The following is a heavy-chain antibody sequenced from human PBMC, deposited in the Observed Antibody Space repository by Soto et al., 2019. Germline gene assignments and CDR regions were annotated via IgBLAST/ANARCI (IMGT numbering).Heavy chain of an antibody. V-gene: IGHV4-39*01. CDR3: ARLGTSIIGDHEPYDY. Sequence: QLQLQESGPGLVKPSETLSLTCTVSGGSISSSSYYWGWIRQPPGKGLEWIGSIYYSGSTYYNPSLKSRVTISVDTSKNQFSLKLSSVTAADTAVYYCARLGTSIIGDHEPYDYWGQGTLVTVSS. J-gene: IGHJ4*02. CDR1: GGSISSSSYY. CDR2: IYYSGST. D-gene: IGHD4-17*01.